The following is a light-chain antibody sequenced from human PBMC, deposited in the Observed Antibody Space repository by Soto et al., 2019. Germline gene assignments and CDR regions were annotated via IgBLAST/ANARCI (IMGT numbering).Light chain of an antibody. V-gene: IGKV3-20*01. CDR2: GAS. CDR3: QQYGSSRT. Sequence: EIVLTQSPGTLSLSPGERATLSCRASQSVSSSYLAWYQQKPGQAPRLLIYGASSRATGTPYRVSGSGSGTEFALTISRLEPGDFAVYYCQQYGSSRTFGQGTKVEIK. J-gene: IGKJ1*01. CDR1: QSVSSSY.